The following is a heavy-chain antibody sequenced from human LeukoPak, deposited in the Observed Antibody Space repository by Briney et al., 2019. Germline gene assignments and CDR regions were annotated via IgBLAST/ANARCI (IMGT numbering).Heavy chain of an antibody. CDR3: ARSLDV. CDR1: GFTFSNYW. V-gene: IGHV3-7*01. Sequence: PGGSLRLSCTASGFTFSNYWMHWVRQAPGKGLEWVANIKQDGSEIYYVGSVKGRFTTSRDNAKNSLYLQMNSLRAEDTAVYYCARSLDVWGQGTTVTVSS. J-gene: IGHJ6*02. CDR2: IKQDGSEI.